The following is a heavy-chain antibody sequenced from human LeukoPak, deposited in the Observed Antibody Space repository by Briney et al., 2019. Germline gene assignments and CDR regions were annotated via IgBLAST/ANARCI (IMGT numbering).Heavy chain of an antibody. J-gene: IGHJ4*02. CDR3: ARAKDSSGYYSLYYFDN. V-gene: IGHV4-30-4*07. CDR2: IYHSGSA. Sequence: SQTLSLTCTVSGGSISSGPHSWAWIRQPLGKGLEWIGYIYHSGSASYNPSLMSRLTISVDTSKNQFSLKLSSVTAADTAVYYCARAKDSSGYYSLYYFDNWGQGTLVTVSS. CDR1: GGSISSGPHS. D-gene: IGHD3-22*01.